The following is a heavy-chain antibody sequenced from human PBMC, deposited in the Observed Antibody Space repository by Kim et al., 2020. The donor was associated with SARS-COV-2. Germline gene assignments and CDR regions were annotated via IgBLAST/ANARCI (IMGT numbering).Heavy chain of an antibody. D-gene: IGHD3-10*01. CDR3: ARGLGGTMVRGVNPDFDY. CDR2: IYYSGST. Sequence: SETLSLTCTVSGGSISSGGYYWSWIRQHPGKGLGWIGYIYYSGSTYYNPSLKSRVTISVDTSKNQFSLKLSSVTAADTAVYYCARGLGGTMVRGVNPDFDYWGQGTLVTVSS. CDR1: GGSISSGGYY. J-gene: IGHJ4*02. V-gene: IGHV4-31*03.